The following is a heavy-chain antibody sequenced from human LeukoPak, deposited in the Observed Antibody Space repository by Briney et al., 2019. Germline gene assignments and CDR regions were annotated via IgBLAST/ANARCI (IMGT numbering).Heavy chain of an antibody. CDR1: GYPFTTYW. V-gene: IGHV5-51*01. Sequence: GESLKISFQGFGYPFTTYWIAWVRQMPGKGLEWMGIIYPGDSDTRYRPSFQGQVTISADKSISTAYLQWSSLKASDTAMYYCARVSMGAFDLWGQGTMVTVSS. CDR3: ARVSMGAFDL. CDR2: IYPGDSDT. J-gene: IGHJ3*01. D-gene: IGHD2/OR15-2a*01.